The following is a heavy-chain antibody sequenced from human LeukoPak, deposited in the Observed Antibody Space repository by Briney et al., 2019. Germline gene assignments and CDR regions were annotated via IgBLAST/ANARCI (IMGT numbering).Heavy chain of an antibody. Sequence: RGSLRLSCTASGFSFSGHWMHWARQLPGKGLVWVSRISPTGSTTSYADSVKGRFTVSRDNAKNTLYLQMDSLRAEDTAVYYCARAAADYYDSSGYYIDYWGQGTLVTVSS. J-gene: IGHJ4*02. CDR3: ARAAADYYDSSGYYIDY. CDR1: GFSFSGHW. D-gene: IGHD3-22*01. CDR2: ISPTGSTT. V-gene: IGHV3-74*01.